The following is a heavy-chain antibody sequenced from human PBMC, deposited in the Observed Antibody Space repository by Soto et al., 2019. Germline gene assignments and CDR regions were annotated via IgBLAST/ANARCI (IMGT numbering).Heavy chain of an antibody. CDR1: GFNFSPYF. J-gene: IGHJ3*02. D-gene: IGHD1-26*01. CDR3: VRERGTPDSFDI. V-gene: IGHV3-74*01. Sequence: EAHLVESGGGLPQPGGSLRLSCVASGFNFSPYFMAWVRQGPGRGLEWVSHIKCDGTTTAYADSVRGRFIISRDNGRNTLFLQMNSLRDEDTAVYYCVRERGTPDSFDIWGQGTTVIVSS. CDR2: IKCDGTTT.